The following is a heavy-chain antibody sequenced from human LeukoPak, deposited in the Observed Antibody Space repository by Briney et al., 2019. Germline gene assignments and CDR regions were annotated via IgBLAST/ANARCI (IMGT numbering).Heavy chain of an antibody. D-gene: IGHD3-16*01. CDR1: GYTFTSYA. V-gene: IGHV7-4-1*02. J-gene: IGHJ4*02. Sequence: SVKVSCKASGYTFTSYAMNWVRQAPGQGLEWMGWINTNTGSPTYAQGFTGRFVFSLDTSVSTAYLQISSLKAEDTAVYYCARPTLWGSYWYFDYWGQGTLVTVSS. CDR3: ARPTLWGSYWYFDY. CDR2: INTNTGSP.